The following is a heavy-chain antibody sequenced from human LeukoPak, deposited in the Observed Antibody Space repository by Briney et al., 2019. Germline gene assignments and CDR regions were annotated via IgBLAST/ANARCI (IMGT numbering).Heavy chain of an antibody. V-gene: IGHV3-23*01. Sequence: PGGSLRLSCAASGFTFSSYAMSWVRQAPGKGLEWVSAISGSGGSTYYADSVKGRFTISRDNSKNTLYLQMNSLKTEDTAVYYCTTAGRWLQNDYWGQGTLVTVSS. D-gene: IGHD5-24*01. J-gene: IGHJ4*02. CDR2: ISGSGGST. CDR3: TTAGRWLQNDY. CDR1: GFTFSSYA.